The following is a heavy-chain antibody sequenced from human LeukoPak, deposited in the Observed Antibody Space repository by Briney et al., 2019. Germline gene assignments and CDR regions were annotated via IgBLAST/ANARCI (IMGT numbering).Heavy chain of an antibody. J-gene: IGHJ4*02. CDR3: ARGGPGGFDILTGYYWSYFDY. Sequence: ASVKVSCKASGYTFTGYYMHWVRQAPGQELEWMGWINPNSGGTNYAQKFQGRVTMTRDTSISTAYMELSRLRSDDTAVYYCARGGPGGFDILTGYYWSYFDYWGQGTLVTVSS. CDR2: INPNSGGT. D-gene: IGHD3-9*01. V-gene: IGHV1-2*02. CDR1: GYTFTGYY.